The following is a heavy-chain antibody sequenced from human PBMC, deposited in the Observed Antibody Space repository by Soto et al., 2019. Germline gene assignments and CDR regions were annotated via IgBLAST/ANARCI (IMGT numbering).Heavy chain of an antibody. Sequence: PSETLSLTCTVSGGSISSYYWSWIRQPPGKGLEWIGYIYYSGSTNYNPSLKSRVTISVDTSKNQFSLKLSSVTAADTAVYYCARDTGGGFGVVTFFDYWGQGTLVTVSS. J-gene: IGHJ4*02. V-gene: IGHV4-59*01. CDR3: ARDTGGGFGVVTFFDY. CDR2: IYYSGST. D-gene: IGHD3-3*01. CDR1: GGSISSYY.